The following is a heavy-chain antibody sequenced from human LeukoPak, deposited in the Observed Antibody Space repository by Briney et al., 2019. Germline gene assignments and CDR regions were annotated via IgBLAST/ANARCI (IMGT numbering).Heavy chain of an antibody. CDR1: GGSISSGDYY. CDR3: AIAYSSSSFDY. D-gene: IGHD6-6*01. V-gene: IGHV4-39*07. CDR2: INHSGST. Sequence: SETLSLTCTVSGGSISSGDYYWSWIRQPPGKGLEWIGEINHSGSTNYNPSLKSRVTISVDTSKNQFSLKLSSVTAADTAVYYCAIAYSSSSFDYWGRGTLVTVSS. J-gene: IGHJ4*02.